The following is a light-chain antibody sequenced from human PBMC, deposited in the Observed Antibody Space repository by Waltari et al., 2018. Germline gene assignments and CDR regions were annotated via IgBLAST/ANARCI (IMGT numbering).Light chain of an antibody. CDR2: WAS. V-gene: IGKV4-1*01. CDR3: HHYYIPPLT. CDR1: QCLFSTSNSKTY. J-gene: IGKJ5*01. Sequence: DIVMTQSPDFLAVSLGERATINCKSSQCLFSTSNSKTYISWYQQKPGQPPKLLIYWASTRGSGVPDRFSGSGSGTDFTLTISSLQAEDVAVYYCHHYYIPPLTFGQGTRLEIK.